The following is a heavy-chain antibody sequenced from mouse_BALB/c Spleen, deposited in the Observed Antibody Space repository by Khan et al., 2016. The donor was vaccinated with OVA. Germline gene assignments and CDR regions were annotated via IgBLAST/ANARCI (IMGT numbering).Heavy chain of an antibody. CDR3: AISYYGGFCYFDV. Sequence: QVQLQQSGPELVKPGASVKMSCKASGFTFINYYIHWVKQRPGQGLEWIGWIYPGDGRTKYNEKVKGKTTLPIYKSSSSTYMLLSSLTSEDSAFYVVAISYYGGFCYFDVWGAGAFVSVSS. J-gene: IGHJ1*01. CDR1: GFTFINYY. D-gene: IGHD1-1*02. V-gene: IGHV1S56*01. CDR2: IYPGDGRT.